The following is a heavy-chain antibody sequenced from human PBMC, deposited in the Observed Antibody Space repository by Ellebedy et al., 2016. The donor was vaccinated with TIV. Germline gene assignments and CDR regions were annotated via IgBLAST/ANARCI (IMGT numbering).Heavy chain of an antibody. CDR2: IKSGGHCHAT. CDR3: TCLLGDGTTTYSGYSAY. D-gene: IGHD5-12*01. Sequence: GESLKISCAASGFTFSDSAIHWARQASGAGLEWLGRIKSGGHCHATSYAVSVKDRFITPRDDSKNTAFLQMSSLKTEETAVYFCTCLLGDGTTTYSGYSAYWGQGTLATVSS. CDR1: GFTFSDSA. V-gene: IGHV3-73*01. J-gene: IGHJ4*03.